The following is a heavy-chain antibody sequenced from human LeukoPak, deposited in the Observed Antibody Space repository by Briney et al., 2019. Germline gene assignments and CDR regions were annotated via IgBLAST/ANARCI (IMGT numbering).Heavy chain of an antibody. CDR3: ARGPLMSAGGGVDP. CDR1: GDSISNYY. CDR2: ITFSGNT. J-gene: IGHJ5*02. D-gene: IGHD2-21*01. V-gene: IGHV4-4*07. Sequence: SETLSLTCTVSGDSISNYYWSWMRQSAGKGLEWIGRITFSGNTDYNPSLKSRVSMSLDTSKNQFSLSLTSVTAADTAVYYCARGPLMSAGGGVDPWGQGTLVIVTS.